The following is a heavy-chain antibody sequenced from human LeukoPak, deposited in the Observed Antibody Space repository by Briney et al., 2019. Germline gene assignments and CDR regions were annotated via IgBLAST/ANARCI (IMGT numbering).Heavy chain of an antibody. CDR3: AKDIYCGGDCYIRAGDS. V-gene: IGHV3-23*01. D-gene: IGHD2-21*02. CDR2: ISGSGGST. CDR1: GFTFSSYA. J-gene: IGHJ4*02. Sequence: PGGSLRLSCAASGFTFSSYAMSWVRQAPGKGLEWASAISGSGGSTYYADSVKGRFTISRDNSKNTLYLQMNSLRAEDTAVYYCAKDIYCGGDCYIRAGDSWGQGTLVTVSS.